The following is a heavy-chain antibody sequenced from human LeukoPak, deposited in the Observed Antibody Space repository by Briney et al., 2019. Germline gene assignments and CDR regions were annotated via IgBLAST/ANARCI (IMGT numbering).Heavy chain of an antibody. V-gene: IGHV1-8*01. J-gene: IGHJ4*02. D-gene: IGHD3-22*01. CDR1: GYTFTSSD. CDR2: MNPNSGNT. CDR3: ARGSQGGHYYDSII. Sequence: ASVKVSCKASGYTFTSSDINWVRQATGQGLEWMGWMNPNSGNTGYAQKFQGRVTMTRNTSISTAYMELSSLRSEDTAVYYCARGSQGGHYYDSIIWGQGTLVTVSS.